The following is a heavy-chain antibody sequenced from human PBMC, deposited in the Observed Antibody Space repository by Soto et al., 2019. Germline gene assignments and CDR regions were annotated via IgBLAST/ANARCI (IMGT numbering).Heavy chain of an antibody. CDR2: ISYDGSNK. CDR1: GFTFSSYT. V-gene: IGHV3-30-3*01. D-gene: IGHD2-15*01. J-gene: IGHJ4*02. Sequence: GGSLRLSCAASGFTFSSYTMHWVRQAPGKGLEWVAVISYDGSNKYYADSVKGRFTISRDNSKNTLYLQMNSLRAEDTAVYYCARDGVVVAYLTDYWGQGTLVTVSS. CDR3: ARDGVVVAYLTDY.